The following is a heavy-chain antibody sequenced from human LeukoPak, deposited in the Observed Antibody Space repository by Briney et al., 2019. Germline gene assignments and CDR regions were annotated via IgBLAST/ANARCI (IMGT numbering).Heavy chain of an antibody. D-gene: IGHD6-13*01. CDR1: GYTFTGYY. Sequence: ASVKVSCKASGYTFTGYYMHWVRQAPGQGLEWMGWVNPNSGGTNYAQKFQGRVTMTRNTSISTAYMELSRLRSDDTAVYYCARYSSHPTGSSSSWYKNDYYYYGMDVWGQGTTVTVSS. J-gene: IGHJ6*02. V-gene: IGHV1-2*02. CDR3: ARYSSHPTGSSSSWYKNDYYYYGMDV. CDR2: VNPNSGGT.